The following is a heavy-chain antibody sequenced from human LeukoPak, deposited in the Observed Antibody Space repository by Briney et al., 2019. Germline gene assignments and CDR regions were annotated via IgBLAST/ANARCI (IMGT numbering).Heavy chain of an antibody. CDR1: GYTFTTYG. D-gene: IGHD2-15*01. CDR2: ISAYNGNT. J-gene: IGHJ3*02. Sequence: ASLKVSCKASGYTFTTYGISWVRQAPGQGLEWMGWISAYNGNTNYAQKLQGRVTMTTDTSTSTAYLELRSLRSDDTAVYYCARDAVDIVVVAAALHSGVDIWGEGTMVTVSS. CDR3: ARDAVDIVVVAAALHSGVDI. V-gene: IGHV1-18*04.